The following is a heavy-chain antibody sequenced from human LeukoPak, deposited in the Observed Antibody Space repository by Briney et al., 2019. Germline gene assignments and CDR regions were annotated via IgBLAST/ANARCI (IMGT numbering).Heavy chain of an antibody. V-gene: IGHV4-4*07. CDR3: ARAACGGDCYSAFDY. J-gene: IGHJ4*02. Sequence: SETLSLTCTVSGGPISSYFWSWIRQPAGKGLEWIGHIYISGSTNYNLSLKSRVTMSVDTSKNQFSLKLSSVTAADTAVYYCARAACGGDCYSAFDYWGQGTLVTVSS. CDR2: IYISGST. CDR1: GGPISSYF. D-gene: IGHD2-21*02.